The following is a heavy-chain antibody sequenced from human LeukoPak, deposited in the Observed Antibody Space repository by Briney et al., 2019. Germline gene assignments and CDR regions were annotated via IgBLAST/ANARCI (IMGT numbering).Heavy chain of an antibody. CDR1: GVSISNYY. CDR2: IYTSRNT. V-gene: IGHV4-4*07. CDR3: ARGRGHMDV. J-gene: IGHJ6*03. D-gene: IGHD3-10*01. Sequence: PSETLSLTCTVSGVSISNYYWSWIRQPAGKGVEGIGHIYTSRNTNYNPSLKSRVTMSVDTSKNHFSLKLSSVTAADTAVYYCARGRGHMDVWGKGTTVTVSS.